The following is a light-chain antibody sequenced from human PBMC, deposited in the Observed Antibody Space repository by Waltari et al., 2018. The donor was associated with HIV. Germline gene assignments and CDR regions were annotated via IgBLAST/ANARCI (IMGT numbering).Light chain of an antibody. J-gene: IGLJ2*01. CDR2: RNK. CDR3: AAWDDTLTVV. Sequence: QSVLTQPPSASGTPGQSVTISCSGTSSNIGTNYVYWYQQFPGTAPKLLIYRNKKRPSGVPDRFSGSKSGTAASLDISGLRSDDEAEDYCAAWDDTLTVVFGGGTKLTVL. V-gene: IGLV1-47*01. CDR1: SSNIGTNY.